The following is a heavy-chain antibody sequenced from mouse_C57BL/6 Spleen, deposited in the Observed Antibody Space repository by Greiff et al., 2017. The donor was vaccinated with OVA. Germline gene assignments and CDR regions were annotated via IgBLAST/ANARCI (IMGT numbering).Heavy chain of an antibody. J-gene: IGHJ3*01. V-gene: IGHV6-3*01. D-gene: IGHD2-4*01. CDR1: GFTFSNYW. Sequence: EVQVEESGGGLVQPGGSMKLSCVASGFTFSNYWMNWVRQTPEKGLEWVAQIRLKSDNYATHYAESVKVRFTISRDDSKSSVYLQMNNLRAEDTGIDYCTGDYDYDGTGFAYWGQGTLVTVSA. CDR3: TGDYDYDGTGFAY. CDR2: IRLKSDNYAT.